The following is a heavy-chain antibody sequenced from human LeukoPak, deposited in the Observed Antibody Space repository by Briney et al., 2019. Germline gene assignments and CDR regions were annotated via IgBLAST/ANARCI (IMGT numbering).Heavy chain of an antibody. CDR3: ARGATGDRLGY. V-gene: IGHV3-48*01. CDR1: RFTFSTYS. CDR2: ISSSSSTI. J-gene: IGHJ4*02. Sequence: GGSLRLSCAASRFTFSTYSMNWFRQAPGKGLEWVSYISSSSSTIYYADSVKGRFTISRDNARNSLYLQMNSLRAEDTAVYYCARGATGDRLGYWGQGTLVTVSS. D-gene: IGHD7-27*01.